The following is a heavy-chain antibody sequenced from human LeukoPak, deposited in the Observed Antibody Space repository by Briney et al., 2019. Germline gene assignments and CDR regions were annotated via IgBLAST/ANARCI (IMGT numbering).Heavy chain of an antibody. Sequence: GGSLRLSCAASGFTFSSYAMHWVRQAPGKGLEWVAVISYDGSNKYYADSVKGRFTISRDNSKNTLYLQMNSLRAEDTAVYYCASLYGSGSPELDYWGQGTLVTVSS. CDR1: GFTFSSYA. CDR2: ISYDGSNK. D-gene: IGHD3-10*01. V-gene: IGHV3-30-3*01. CDR3: ASLYGSGSPELDY. J-gene: IGHJ4*02.